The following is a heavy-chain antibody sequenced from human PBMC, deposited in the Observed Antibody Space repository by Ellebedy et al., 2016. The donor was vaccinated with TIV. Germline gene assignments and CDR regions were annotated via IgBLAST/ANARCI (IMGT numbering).Heavy chain of an antibody. J-gene: IGHJ5*02. V-gene: IGHV3-23*01. D-gene: IGHD2-8*01. CDR1: GFTFTTYA. CDR2: ISSSGGST. CDR3: AKGLYVNWFDP. Sequence: GESLKISXAASGFTFTTYAMTWVRQAPGKGPEWVSAISSSGGSTYYADSVKGRFTISRDNSKNTVYLQMNSLRAEDTAVYYCAKGLYVNWFDPWGQGTLVTVSS.